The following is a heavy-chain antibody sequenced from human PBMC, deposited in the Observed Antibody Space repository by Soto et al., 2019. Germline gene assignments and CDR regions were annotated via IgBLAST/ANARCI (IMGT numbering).Heavy chain of an antibody. CDR3: TSPAKPGDIVLLNDY. D-gene: IGHD2-8*01. CDR1: GFTFSGSA. Sequence: EVQLVESGGGLVQPGGSLKLSCAASGFTFSGSAMHWVRQASGKGLEWVGRIRSKAKSYATAYAASVKGRFTISRDDSKNTAYLQMNSLKTEDTAVYYCTSPAKPGDIVLLNDYWGQGTLVTVSS. J-gene: IGHJ4*02. CDR2: IRSKAKSYAT. V-gene: IGHV3-73*02.